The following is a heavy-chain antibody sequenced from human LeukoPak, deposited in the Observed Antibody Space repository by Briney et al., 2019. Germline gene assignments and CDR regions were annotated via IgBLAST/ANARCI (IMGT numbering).Heavy chain of an antibody. Sequence: SETLSLTWTVSGGSISSYYWSWIRPPPGKGLGWIGYIYYSGSTNYNPSLKSRVTISVDTSKNQFSLKLSSVTAADTAVYFCARTTEGYCRGRSCYYYYYYMDVWGKGTTVTVSS. CDR3: ARTTEGYCRGRSCYYYYYYMDV. J-gene: IGHJ6*03. CDR2: IYYSGST. V-gene: IGHV4-59*01. CDR1: GGSISSYY. D-gene: IGHD2-15*01.